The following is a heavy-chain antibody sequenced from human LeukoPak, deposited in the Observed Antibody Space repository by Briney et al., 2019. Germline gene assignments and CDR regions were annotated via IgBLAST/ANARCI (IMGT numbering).Heavy chain of an antibody. CDR3: ARAFLGYYYGSGSPYYFDY. Sequence: ASVRVSCKASGYTFTAYYIHWVRQAPGQGLQWMGWINPNSGGTNYAQKFQGRVTMTRDTSISTAYMELSRLRSDDTAVYYCARAFLGYYYGSGSPYYFDYWGQGTLVTVSS. CDR1: GYTFTAYY. V-gene: IGHV1-2*02. CDR2: INPNSGGT. J-gene: IGHJ4*02. D-gene: IGHD3-10*01.